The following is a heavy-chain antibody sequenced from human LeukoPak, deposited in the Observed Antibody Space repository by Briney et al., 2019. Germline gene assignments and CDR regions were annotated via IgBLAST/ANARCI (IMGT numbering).Heavy chain of an antibody. D-gene: IGHD1-14*01. Sequence: SETLSLTCTVSGGSISSYYWSWIRQPPGKGLEWIGNIYYSGSTNYNPSLKSRVTISVDTSKNQFSLKLSSVTAADTAVYYCARAGRYYYYMDVWGKGTTVTVSS. V-gene: IGHV4-59*01. CDR2: IYYSGST. CDR3: ARAGRYYYYMDV. J-gene: IGHJ6*03. CDR1: GGSISSYY.